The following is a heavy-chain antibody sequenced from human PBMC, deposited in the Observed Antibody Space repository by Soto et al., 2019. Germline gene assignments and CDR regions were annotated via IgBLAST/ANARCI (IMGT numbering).Heavy chain of an antibody. V-gene: IGHV3-48*03. CDR1: GFTFITEE. CDR2: ITSSGNTI. D-gene: IGHD6-13*01. J-gene: IGHJ5*01. CDR3: ARSAPGYTSSWFDS. Sequence: TGGSLRLSCVASGFTFITEEFNWVRQAPGKGLEWVSYITSSGNTIHYAESVKGRFTISRNNARNSLYLQMNSLRAEDTAIYYCARSAPGYTSSWFDSWGQGTLVTVS.